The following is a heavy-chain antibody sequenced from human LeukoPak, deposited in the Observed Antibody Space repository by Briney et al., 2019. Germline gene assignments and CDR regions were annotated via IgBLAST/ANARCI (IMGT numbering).Heavy chain of an antibody. D-gene: IGHD3-3*01. Sequence: SVKVSCKASGGTFSSYAISWVRQAPGQGLEWMGGIIPIFGTANYAQKFQGRVTITADESTSTAYMELISLRSEDTAVYYCASGTIFGVVRLQYNFTYWGQGTLVTVSS. CDR2: IIPIFGTA. V-gene: IGHV1-69*01. J-gene: IGHJ4*02. CDR1: GGTFSSYA. CDR3: ASGTIFGVVRLQYNFTY.